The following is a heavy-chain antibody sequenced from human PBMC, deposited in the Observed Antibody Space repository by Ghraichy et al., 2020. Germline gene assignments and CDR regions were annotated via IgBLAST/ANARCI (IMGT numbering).Heavy chain of an antibody. D-gene: IGHD2-2*01. CDR3: AKDIGVVPAASYYYYGMDV. V-gene: IGHV3-9*01. CDR1: GFTFDDYA. CDR2: ISWNSGSI. J-gene: IGHJ6*02. Sequence: SLNISCAASGFTFDDYAMHWVRQAPGKGLEWVSGISWNSGSIGYADSVKGRFTISRDNAKNSLYLQMNSLRAEDTALYYWAKDIGVVPAASYYYYGMDVWGQGTTVTVSS.